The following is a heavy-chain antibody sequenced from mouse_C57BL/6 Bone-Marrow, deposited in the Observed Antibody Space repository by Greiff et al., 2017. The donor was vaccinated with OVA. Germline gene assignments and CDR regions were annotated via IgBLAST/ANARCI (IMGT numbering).Heavy chain of an antibody. V-gene: IGHV10-1*01. D-gene: IGHD1-1*02. Sequence: EVMLVESGGGLVQPKGSLKLSCAASGFSFNTYAMNWVRQAPGKGLEWVARIRSKSNNYATYYADSVKDRFTISRDDSESMLYLQMNNLKTEDTAMYYCVRHNGPYYFDYWGQGTTLTVSS. J-gene: IGHJ2*01. CDR2: IRSKSNNYAT. CDR1: GFSFNTYA. CDR3: VRHNGPYYFDY.